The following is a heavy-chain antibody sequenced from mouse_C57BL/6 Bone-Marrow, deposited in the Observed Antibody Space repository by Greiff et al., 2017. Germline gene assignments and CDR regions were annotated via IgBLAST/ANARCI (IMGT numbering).Heavy chain of an antibody. CDR1: GFTFSDYG. Sequence: EVKLVESGGGLVKPGGSLKLSCAASGFTFSDYGMHWVRQAPEKGLEWVAYISSGSSTIYYADTVKGRFTISRDNAKNTLFLQMTSLRSEDTAMYYCARRAGPYYYGSSWDYWGQGTTRTVSS. J-gene: IGHJ2*01. CDR3: ARRAGPYYYGSSWDY. CDR2: ISSGSSTI. V-gene: IGHV5-17*01. D-gene: IGHD1-1*01.